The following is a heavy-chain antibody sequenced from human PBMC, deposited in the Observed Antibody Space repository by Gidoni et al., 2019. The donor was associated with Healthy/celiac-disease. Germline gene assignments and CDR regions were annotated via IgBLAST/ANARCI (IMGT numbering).Heavy chain of an antibody. Sequence: SSYYWSWIRQPPGKGLECIGYIYYSGSTNYIPSLKSRVTISVDTSKNQFSLKLSSVTAADTAVYYCARGVLVALDYWGQGTLVTVSS. CDR1: SSYY. D-gene: IGHD3-3*02. J-gene: IGHJ4*02. CDR2: IYYSGST. V-gene: IGHV4-59*01. CDR3: ARGVLVALDY.